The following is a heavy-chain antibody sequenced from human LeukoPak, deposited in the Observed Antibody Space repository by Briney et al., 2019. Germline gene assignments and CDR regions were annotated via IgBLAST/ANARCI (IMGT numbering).Heavy chain of an antibody. J-gene: IGHJ4*02. D-gene: IGHD6-6*01. V-gene: IGHV1-69*05. CDR2: IIPIFGTA. Sequence: ASVKGSCKASGGTFSSYAISWVRQAPGQGLEWMGGIIPIFGTANYAQKFQGRVTITTDESTSTAYMELSSLRSEDTAVYYCARSKGIAARRLDYFDYWGQGTLVTVSS. CDR1: GGTFSSYA. CDR3: ARSKGIAARRLDYFDY.